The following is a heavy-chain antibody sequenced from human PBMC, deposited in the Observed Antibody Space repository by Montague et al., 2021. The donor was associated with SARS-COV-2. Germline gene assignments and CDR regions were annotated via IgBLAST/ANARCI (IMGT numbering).Heavy chain of an antibody. CDR3: AADYGERDWFDP. D-gene: IGHD4-17*01. CDR2: NYYRGST. Sequence: SETLSLTCTVSGGSISSSSYYWGWIRQPPGKGLEWIGSNYYRGSTYYTPSLKSRVTISADTSKNQFSLKLSSVTAADTAVYYCAADYGERDWFDPWGQGTLVTVSS. V-gene: IGHV4-39*01. J-gene: IGHJ5*02. CDR1: GGSISSSSYY.